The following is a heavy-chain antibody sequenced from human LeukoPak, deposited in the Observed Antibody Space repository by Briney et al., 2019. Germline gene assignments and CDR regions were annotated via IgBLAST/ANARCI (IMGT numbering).Heavy chain of an antibody. D-gene: IGHD3-3*01. CDR3: ARGGTYYDFWNGYYPFDY. Sequence: NPSETLSLTCTVSGGSISSYYWSWIRQPPGKGLEWIGYIYYSGSTNYNPSLKSRVTISVDTSKNQFSLKLSSVTAADTAVYYCARGGTYYDFWNGYYPFDYWGQGTLVTVSS. CDR2: IYYSGST. CDR1: GGSISSYY. V-gene: IGHV4-59*01. J-gene: IGHJ4*02.